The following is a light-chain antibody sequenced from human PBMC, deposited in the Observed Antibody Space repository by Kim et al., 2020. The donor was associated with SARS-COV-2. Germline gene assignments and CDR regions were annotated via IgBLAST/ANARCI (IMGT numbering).Light chain of an antibody. CDR2: GKN. J-gene: IGLJ2*01. CDR1: SLRSYY. Sequence: SSELTQDPAVYVALGQTVRITCQGDSLRSYYATWYQQKPGQAPIVVIYGKNNRPSGIPHRFSGSSSGDTASLTITGTQAGDEADYYCNSRGSNDNVLFGGGTKLTVL. CDR3: NSRGSNDNVL. V-gene: IGLV3-19*01.